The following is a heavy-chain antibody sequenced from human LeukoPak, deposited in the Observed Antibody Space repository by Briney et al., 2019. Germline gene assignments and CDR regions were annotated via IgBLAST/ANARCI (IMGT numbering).Heavy chain of an antibody. CDR1: GFTFSDYA. CDR3: AGSKWGADFDY. J-gene: IGHJ4*02. D-gene: IGHD1-26*01. Sequence: PGGSLRLSCAASGFTFSDYALSWVRQAPGEGLEWVSLISGSGATTYSADSVKGRFSISRDNSKNTLYLEMNNLRAEDTAVYYCAGSKWGADFDYWGQGTLVTVSS. V-gene: IGHV3-23*01. CDR2: ISGSGATT.